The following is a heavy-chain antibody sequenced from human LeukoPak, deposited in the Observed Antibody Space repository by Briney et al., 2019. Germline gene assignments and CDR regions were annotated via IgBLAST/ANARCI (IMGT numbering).Heavy chain of an antibody. CDR2: IITVFGTA. D-gene: IGHD3-9*01. CDR1: GGTFSNYA. CDR3: ARDVRVLTGYREPSDGFDI. Sequence: SVKVSCKASGGTFSNYAISWVRQAPGQGLEWMGGIITVFGTAHYAQKFQGRVTITADKYTTTAYMELSSLTSEDTAVYYCARDVRVLTGYREPSDGFDIWGQGTMVTVSS. V-gene: IGHV1-69*06. J-gene: IGHJ3*02.